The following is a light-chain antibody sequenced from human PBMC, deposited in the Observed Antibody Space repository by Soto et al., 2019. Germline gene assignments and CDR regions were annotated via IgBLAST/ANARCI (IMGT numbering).Light chain of an antibody. Sequence: EIVLTQSPGTLSLSPGERATLSCRASQSVGSNLAWYQQKPGQAPRLLIYGASTRATDIPARFSGSGSGTEFTLTISSLQSEDFAVYYCQQYNNWPPWTFGQGTKVDIK. V-gene: IGKV3-15*01. J-gene: IGKJ1*01. CDR3: QQYNNWPPWT. CDR1: QSVGSN. CDR2: GAS.